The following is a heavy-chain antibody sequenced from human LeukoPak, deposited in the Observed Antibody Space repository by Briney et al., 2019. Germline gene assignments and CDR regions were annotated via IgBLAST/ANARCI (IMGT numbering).Heavy chain of an antibody. CDR1: GFTFDTYA. V-gene: IGHV3-23*01. D-gene: IGHD3-10*01. J-gene: IGHJ3*02. CDR2: IGNTET. CDR3: AKDAIRGNGIYDAFDI. Sequence: GGSLRLSCAASGFTFDTYAMSWVRQAPGKGLEWVSPIGNTETYYADSVKGRFTISRDNRQNTVYLQMTSLRAEDTAVYFCAKDAIRGNGIYDAFDIWGQGTRVTVS.